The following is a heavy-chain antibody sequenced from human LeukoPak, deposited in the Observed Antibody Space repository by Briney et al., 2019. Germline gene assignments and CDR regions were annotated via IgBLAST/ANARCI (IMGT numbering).Heavy chain of an antibody. D-gene: IGHD3-22*01. Sequence: GGSLRLSCAASGFNFRHYGMHWVRQAPGKGLEWVAVISYDGNNKYYADSVKGRFTISRDNSKNTLYLQMNSLRPEDTAVYYCAKDRVYYDSSMDVWGQGTTVTVSS. CDR1: GFNFRHYG. J-gene: IGHJ6*02. V-gene: IGHV3-30*18. CDR3: AKDRVYYDSSMDV. CDR2: ISYDGNNK.